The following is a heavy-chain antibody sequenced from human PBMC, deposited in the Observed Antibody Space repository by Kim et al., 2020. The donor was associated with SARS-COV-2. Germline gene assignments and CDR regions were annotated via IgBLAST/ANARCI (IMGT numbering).Heavy chain of an antibody. CDR3: ARDPSTMIVVVSGGGDA. Sequence: SETLSLTCTVSGYSISSGYYWGWIRQPPGKGLEWIGSIYHSGSTYYNPSLKSRVTISVDTSKNQFSLKLSSVTAADTAVYYCARDPSTMIVVVSGGGDA. CDR1: GYSISSGYY. V-gene: IGHV4-38-2*02. CDR2: IYHSGST. D-gene: IGHD3-22*01. J-gene: IGHJ3*01.